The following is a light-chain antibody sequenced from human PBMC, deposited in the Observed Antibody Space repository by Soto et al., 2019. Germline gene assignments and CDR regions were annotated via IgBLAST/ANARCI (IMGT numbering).Light chain of an antibody. J-gene: IGLJ1*01. CDR2: DVG. V-gene: IGLV2-14*03. CDR1: SSDVGAYNY. CDR3: SSYTTSTTYV. Sequence: QAASVSGSPGQSIAISCTGTSSDVGAYNYVSWFQQHPGKAPKLIIYDVGSRPSGVSNRFSGSKSGNTASLTISGLQAEDEADYYCSSYTTSTTYVFGTGTKVTVL.